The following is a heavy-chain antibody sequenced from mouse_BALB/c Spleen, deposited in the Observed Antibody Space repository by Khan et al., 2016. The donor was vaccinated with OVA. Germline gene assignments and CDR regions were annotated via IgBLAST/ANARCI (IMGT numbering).Heavy chain of an antibody. CDR3: ARSGQLGLRGGFTY. D-gene: IGHD3-2*01. V-gene: IGHV1-4*01. CDR1: GYTFTTYT. Sequence: QVRLQQSGAELARPGASVKMSCKTSGYTFTTYTLHWVKQRPGRSLEWIGYINPSNDYTNYNQKFKDKSTLTADKSSSTAYMQLSSLTSEDSAVYYCARSGQLGLRGGFTYWSQGTLVTVSA. CDR2: INPSNDYT. J-gene: IGHJ3*01.